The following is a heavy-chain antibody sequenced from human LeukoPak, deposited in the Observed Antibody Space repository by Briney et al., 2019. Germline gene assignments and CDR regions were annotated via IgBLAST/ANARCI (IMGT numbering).Heavy chain of an antibody. V-gene: IGHV3-23*01. J-gene: IGHJ4*02. CDR1: GVTFSSYA. CDR3: AREVRPNDY. Sequence: GGSLRLSCAVSGVTFSSYAMSWVRQAPGKGLEWVSSISISGDNTYYADSVKGRFTISRDNSKNTLYLQMNSLRAEDTAVYYCAREVRPNDYWGQGTLVTVSS. CDR2: ISISGDNT. D-gene: IGHD6-25*01.